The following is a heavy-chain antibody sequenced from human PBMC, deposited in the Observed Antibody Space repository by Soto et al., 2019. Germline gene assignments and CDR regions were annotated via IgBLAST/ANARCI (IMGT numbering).Heavy chain of an antibody. J-gene: IGHJ4*02. Sequence: QPGGSLRLSCAASGFTFSSYGMHWVRQAPGKGLEWVAVIWYDGSNKYYADSVKGRFTISRDNSKNTLHLQMNSLRAEDTAVYYCATVHNTSRSFDYWGQGTLVTVSS. D-gene: IGHD1-20*01. CDR1: GFTFSSYG. V-gene: IGHV3-33*01. CDR3: ATVHNTSRSFDY. CDR2: IWYDGSNK.